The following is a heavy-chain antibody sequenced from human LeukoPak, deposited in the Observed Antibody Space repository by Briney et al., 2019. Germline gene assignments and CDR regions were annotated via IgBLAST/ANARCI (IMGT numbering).Heavy chain of an antibody. D-gene: IGHD3-10*01. J-gene: IGHJ4*02. Sequence: GGSLRLSCAASGFTFSSYAMHWVRQAPGKGLEWVAVISYDGTITYYADSVKGRFTNSRDNPKNTLYLQLNSLRAEDTAIYYCARDSTYYYDSGSSGPHYFDSWGQGTLVTASS. V-gene: IGHV3-30*01. CDR2: ISYDGTIT. CDR3: ARDSTYYYDSGSSGPHYFDS. CDR1: GFTFSSYA.